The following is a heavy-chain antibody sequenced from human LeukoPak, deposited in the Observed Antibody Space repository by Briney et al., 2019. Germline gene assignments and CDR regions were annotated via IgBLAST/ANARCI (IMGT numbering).Heavy chain of an antibody. D-gene: IGHD6-25*01. CDR2: INTSGST. CDR3: AREGGDPRWLDP. CDR1: GGSISSYY. V-gene: IGHV4-4*07. Sequence: SETLSLTCTVSGGSISSYYWTWIRQSAGKGLEWIGRINTSGSTNYNPSLRSRVAMSVNTSKNQFSLNLTSVTAADTAVYSCAREGGDPRWLDPWGQGTLVTVSS. J-gene: IGHJ5*02.